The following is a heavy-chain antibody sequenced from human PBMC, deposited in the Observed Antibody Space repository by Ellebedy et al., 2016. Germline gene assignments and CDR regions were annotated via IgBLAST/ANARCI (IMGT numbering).Heavy chain of an antibody. V-gene: IGHV3-7*03. CDR3: AKGGYTHGI. Sequence: GGSLRLSCAASGFTFSSYWMSWVRQAPGKGLEWVANIKQDGSDKYYVESVKGRFTISRDNAQNSLYLQMNSLRAEDTAVYYCAKGGYTHGIWGQGTMVTVSS. D-gene: IGHD5-18*01. J-gene: IGHJ3*02. CDR1: GFTFSSYW. CDR2: IKQDGSDK.